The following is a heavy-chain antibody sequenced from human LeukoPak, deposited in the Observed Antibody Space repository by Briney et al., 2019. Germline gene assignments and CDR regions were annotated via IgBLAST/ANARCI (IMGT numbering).Heavy chain of an antibody. CDR2: INHSGST. CDR3: ARGHRRGFMDV. J-gene: IGHJ6*03. V-gene: IGHV4-39*07. CDR1: GGSVSSSSYY. Sequence: PSETLSLTCTVSGGSVSSSSYYWSWIRQPPGKGLEWIGEINHSGSTNYNPSLKSRVTISVDTSKNQFSLKLSSVTAADTAVYYCARGHRRGFMDVWGKGTTVTVSS.